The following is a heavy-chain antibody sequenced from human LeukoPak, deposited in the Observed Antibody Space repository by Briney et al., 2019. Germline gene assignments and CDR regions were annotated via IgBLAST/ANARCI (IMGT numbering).Heavy chain of an antibody. CDR2: MSRSGGST. J-gene: IGHJ4*02. CDR3: AKDRGYSSGRDFDF. D-gene: IGHD6-19*01. CDR1: GFIFSNYA. V-gene: IGHV3-23*01. Sequence: PGGSLRLSCAASGFIFSNYAMTWVRQAPGKGLEWVSTMSRSGGSTYYADSVKGRFTISRDNSKNTLYLQMNSLRAEDTAVYYCAKDRGYSSGRDFDFWGQGTLVTVSS.